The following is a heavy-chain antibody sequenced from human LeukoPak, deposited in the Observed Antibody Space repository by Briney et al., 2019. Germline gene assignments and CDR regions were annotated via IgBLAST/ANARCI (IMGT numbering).Heavy chain of an antibody. D-gene: IGHD2-2*01. Sequence: GASVKVSCKASGYTFTSYYMHWVRQAPGQGLEWMGIINPSCGSTSYAQKFQGRVTMTRDTSTSTVYMELSSLRSDDTAVYYCARSGRYCGSTSCYGSIFYYYYMDVWGKGPRSPSP. CDR1: GYTFTSYY. CDR2: INPSCGST. V-gene: IGHV1-46*01. CDR3: ARSGRYCGSTSCYGSIFYYYYMDV. J-gene: IGHJ6*03.